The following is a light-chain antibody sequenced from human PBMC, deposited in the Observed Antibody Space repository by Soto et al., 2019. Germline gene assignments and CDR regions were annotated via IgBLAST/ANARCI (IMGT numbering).Light chain of an antibody. CDR1: NNDVGAYNY. CDR3: SSYTRSSTVV. V-gene: IGLV2-14*03. J-gene: IGLJ3*02. Sequence: QSALTQPASVSGSPGQSITISCTGSNNDVGAYNYVSWYQQHPGKAPKTMIYDVSNRPLGVSNRFSGSKSGNTASLTISGLQAEDEAAYYCSSYTRSSTVVFGGGTKVTVL. CDR2: DVS.